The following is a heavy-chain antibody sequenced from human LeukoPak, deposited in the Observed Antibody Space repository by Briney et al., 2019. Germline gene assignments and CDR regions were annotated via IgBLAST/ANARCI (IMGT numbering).Heavy chain of an antibody. D-gene: IGHD2-8*01. CDR1: GFTFSSYS. CDR2: ISSSSSYI. J-gene: IGHJ6*03. V-gene: IGHV3-21*01. CDR3: ARDLDDIVLMVYASIYYYYMDV. Sequence: PGGALRLSCAASGFTFSSYSMNWVRQAPGKGLEWVSSISSSSSYIYYADSVKGRFTISRDNAKNSLYLQMNSLRAEDTAVYYCARDLDDIVLMVYASIYYYYMDVWGKGTTVTVSS.